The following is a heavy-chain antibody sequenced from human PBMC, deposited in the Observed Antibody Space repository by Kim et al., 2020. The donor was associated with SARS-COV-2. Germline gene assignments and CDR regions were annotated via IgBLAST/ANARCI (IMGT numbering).Heavy chain of an antibody. V-gene: IGHV3-15*06. Sequence: NCAEPGNGRITISRDDSKNTLYLQMSSLKTEDTAVYYCTAEGYSYGHPFHSWGQGTLVTVSS. J-gene: IGHJ4*02. CDR3: TAEGYSYGHPFHS. D-gene: IGHD5-18*01.